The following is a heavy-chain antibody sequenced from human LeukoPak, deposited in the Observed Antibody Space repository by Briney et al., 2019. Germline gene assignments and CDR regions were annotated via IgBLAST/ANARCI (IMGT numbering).Heavy chain of an antibody. V-gene: IGHV3-9*01. CDR1: GFTFDDYA. CDR2: ISWNSGGI. D-gene: IGHD6-13*01. Sequence: SLRLSCAASGFTFDDYAMHWVRQAPGKGLEWVSGISWNSGGIAYADSVKGRFTISRDNAKNSLYLQMNSLRAEDTALYYCAKDRTYGYSSSPHFDPWGQGTLVTVSS. J-gene: IGHJ5*02. CDR3: AKDRTYGYSSSPHFDP.